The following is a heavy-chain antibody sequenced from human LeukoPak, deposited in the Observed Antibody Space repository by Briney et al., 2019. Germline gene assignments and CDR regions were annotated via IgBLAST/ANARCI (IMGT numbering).Heavy chain of an antibody. CDR3: AIWTSGNY. CDR2: MDPTGSQK. Sequence: PGGSLSLSCAASKFTFNGSGMNWVRQAPGKGLEWVANMDPTGSQKRYVDSVKGRFTISKDNPGASLYLDMHSLRAEDTAIYYCAIWTSGNYWGQGTLVTVSS. V-gene: IGHV3-7*01. D-gene: IGHD1-1*01. CDR1: KFTFNGSG. J-gene: IGHJ4*02.